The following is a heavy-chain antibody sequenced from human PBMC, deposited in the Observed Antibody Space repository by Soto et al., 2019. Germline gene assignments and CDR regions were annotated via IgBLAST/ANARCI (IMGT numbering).Heavy chain of an antibody. D-gene: IGHD2-15*01. CDR2: IGTAGDT. Sequence: ESGGGLVQPGGSLRLSCAASGFTFSSYDMHWVRQATGKGLEWVSAIGTAGDTYYPGSVKGRFTISRENAKNSLYLQMNSLRAEDTAVYYCARATYCSGGSCYSGAFDIWGQGTMVTVSS. CDR3: ARATYCSGGSCYSGAFDI. CDR1: GFTFSSYD. J-gene: IGHJ3*02. V-gene: IGHV3-13*01.